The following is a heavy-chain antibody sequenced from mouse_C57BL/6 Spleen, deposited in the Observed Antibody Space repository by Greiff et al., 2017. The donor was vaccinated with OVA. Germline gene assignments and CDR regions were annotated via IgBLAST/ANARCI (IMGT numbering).Heavy chain of an antibody. CDR2: ISNLAYSI. Sequence: EVKVVESGGGLVQPGGSLKLSCAASGFTFSDYGMAWVRQAPRKGPEWVAFISNLAYSIYYADTVTGRFTISRENAKNTLYLERSSLKSENTAMYYCKRLPSYDGYLYYAMDYWGQGTSVTVSS. CDR1: GFTFSDYG. D-gene: IGHD2-3*01. J-gene: IGHJ4*01. V-gene: IGHV5-15*01. CDR3: KRLPSYDGYLYYAMDY.